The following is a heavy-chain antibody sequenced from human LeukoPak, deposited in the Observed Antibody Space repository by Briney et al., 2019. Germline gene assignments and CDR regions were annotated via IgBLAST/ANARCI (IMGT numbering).Heavy chain of an antibody. J-gene: IGHJ4*02. CDR3: ASLYLATYYFDY. Sequence: SETLSLTCTVSGGSISSSSYYWGWIRQSPGKGLEWIGSIYCSGSTYYNPSLKGRVTISVDTSKNQFSLKLSSVTAADTAVYYCASLYLATYYFDYWGQGTLVTVSS. CDR1: GGSISSSSYY. V-gene: IGHV4-39*01. CDR2: IYCSGST. D-gene: IGHD1-26*01.